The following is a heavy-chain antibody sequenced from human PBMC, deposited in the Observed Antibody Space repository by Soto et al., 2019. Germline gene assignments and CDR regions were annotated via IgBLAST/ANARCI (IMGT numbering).Heavy chain of an antibody. J-gene: IGHJ6*02. D-gene: IGHD3-9*01. CDR2: INPSGGST. CDR1: GYTFTSYY. CDR3: ALNWGPWDRYFDLNV. V-gene: IGHV1-46*01. Sequence: ASVKVSCKASGYTFTSYYMHWVRQAPGQGLEWMGIINPSGGSTSYAQKFQGRVTMTRDTSTSTVYMELSSLRSEDTAVYYCALNWGPWDRYFDLNVWGQGTTVTVSS.